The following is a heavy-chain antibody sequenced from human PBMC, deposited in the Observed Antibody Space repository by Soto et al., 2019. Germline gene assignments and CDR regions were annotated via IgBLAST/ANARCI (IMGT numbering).Heavy chain of an antibody. V-gene: IGHV1-8*01. Sequence: ASVKVSCKTSGYTFTSYDINWVRQAPGQGLEWVGWMNTNSDDTRSAQKFRGRLTLTRDKSMRAVYMKLSNLRPDDSAVYYCAREWSAAGHFYGMNVWGQGTTVTVSS. CDR3: AREWSAAGHFYGMNV. J-gene: IGHJ6*02. CDR2: MNTNSDDT. D-gene: IGHD6-13*01. CDR1: GYTFTSYD.